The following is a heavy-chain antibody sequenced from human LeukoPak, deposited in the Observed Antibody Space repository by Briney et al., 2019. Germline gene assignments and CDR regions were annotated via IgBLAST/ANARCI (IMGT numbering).Heavy chain of an antibody. CDR2: FDPEDGET. V-gene: IGHV1-24*01. D-gene: IGHD6-19*01. J-gene: IGHJ5*02. CDR1: GYILTDLS. Sequence: ASVKVSCKVSGYILTDLSMHWVRQAPGKGLEWMGSFDPEDGETIYAQKFQGRVTMTEDTSTDTAYLVLGSLRSEDTAVYYCAAGCAPPLQYSGGCDGWFDPWGQGTPVTVAS. CDR3: AAGCAPPLQYSGGCDGWFDP.